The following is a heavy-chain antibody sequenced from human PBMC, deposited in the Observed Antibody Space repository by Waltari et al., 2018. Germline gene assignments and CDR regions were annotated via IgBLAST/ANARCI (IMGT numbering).Heavy chain of an antibody. V-gene: IGHV3-30*18. CDR3: AKETQSDGNAGLEF. CDR1: GFSFSASG. CDR2: MSFDGYNK. J-gene: IGHJ4*02. Sequence: HVQIVESGGAVVQPGRSLRLSCAASGFSFSASGMHWVRQAPGKGLEWVALMSFDGYNKFYVDSVQGRFTISRENSKNLMDLEMRDLRSEDTATYYCAKETQSDGNAGLEFWGQGTVVTVSS. D-gene: IGHD1-1*01.